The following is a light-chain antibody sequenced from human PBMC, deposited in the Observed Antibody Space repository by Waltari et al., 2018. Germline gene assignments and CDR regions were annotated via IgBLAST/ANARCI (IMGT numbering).Light chain of an antibody. CDR2: KAS. J-gene: IGKJ2*01. V-gene: IGKV1-5*03. Sequence: DIQMSQSPSPLSSSVGDSVVITCRASQSIGRWVAWYQQKPGKAPKLLIYKASSLDSEVPSRFSGSASGTEFTLTISSLQPDDFATYYCQQYKSYSTFGQGTKLEIK. CDR3: QQYKSYST. CDR1: QSIGRW.